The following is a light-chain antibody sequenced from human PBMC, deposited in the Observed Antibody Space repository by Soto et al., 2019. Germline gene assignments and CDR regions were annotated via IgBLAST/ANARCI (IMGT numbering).Light chain of an antibody. CDR1: QGISNS. Sequence: DIQMTQSPSSLSASVGDRVTITCRASQGISNSLAWYQQKPGKVPKVLIYDASTLHSGVPSRFSGSGSGTEFSLTINNFQPEDAATYYCQMYFTAPETFGQATKVEVK. V-gene: IGKV1-27*01. CDR3: QMYFTAPET. CDR2: DAS. J-gene: IGKJ1*01.